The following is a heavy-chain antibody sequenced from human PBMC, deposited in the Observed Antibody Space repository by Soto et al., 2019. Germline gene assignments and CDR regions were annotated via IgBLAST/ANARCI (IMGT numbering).Heavy chain of an antibody. D-gene: IGHD2-2*03. V-gene: IGHV4-59*01. CDR3: ARASGYCSSTSCFFAFDI. CDR2: IYYSGST. CDR1: GGSISSYY. J-gene: IGHJ3*02. Sequence: SETLSLTCTVSGGSISSYYWSWIRQPPGKGLEWIGYIYYSGSTNYNPSLKGRVTISVDTSKNQFSLKLSSVTAADTAVYYCARASGYCSSTSCFFAFDIWGQGTMVTVSS.